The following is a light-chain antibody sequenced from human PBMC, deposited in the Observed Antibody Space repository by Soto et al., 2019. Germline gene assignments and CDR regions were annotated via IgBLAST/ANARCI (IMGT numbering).Light chain of an antibody. V-gene: IGKV3-15*01. CDR2: GAS. CDR3: QQYNDWPPYT. Sequence: EIVMTQSPATLSVSPGERATLSCRASQSVSSDLAWYHQKPGQAPRLLIYGASTRATGIPARFSGSGSGTEFTLTINSLQSEDFAIYYCQQYNDWPPYTFGQGTKVDIK. J-gene: IGKJ2*01. CDR1: QSVSSD.